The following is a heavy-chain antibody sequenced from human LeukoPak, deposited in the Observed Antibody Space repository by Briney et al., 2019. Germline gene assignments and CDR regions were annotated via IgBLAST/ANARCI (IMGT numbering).Heavy chain of an antibody. D-gene: IGHD2-2*01. J-gene: IGHJ4*02. Sequence: AGGSLRLSCAASGFTFSSYGMHWVRQAPGKGLEWVAVIWYDGSNKFYADSVKGRFTISRDNSKNTLYLQMNSLRAEDTAVYYCARDRVAADLDYWGQGTLVTV. CDR2: IWYDGSNK. CDR1: GFTFSSYG. V-gene: IGHV3-33*01. CDR3: ARDRVAADLDY.